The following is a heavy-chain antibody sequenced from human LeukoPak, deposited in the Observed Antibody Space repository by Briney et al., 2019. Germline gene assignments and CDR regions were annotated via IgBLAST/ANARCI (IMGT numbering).Heavy chain of an antibody. D-gene: IGHD5-18*01. J-gene: IGHJ4*02. CDR2: INSDGRTT. CDR3: ARPRGYSYGYFDY. V-gene: IGHV3-74*01. Sequence: GGSLRLSCAASGFTFSSYRMLWVRQAPGKRPVWVSWINSDGRTTTYADSVKGRFTISRDNAKNTLYLQMNGLRAEDTAVYYCARPRGYSYGYFDYWGQGTLVTVSP. CDR1: GFTFSSYR.